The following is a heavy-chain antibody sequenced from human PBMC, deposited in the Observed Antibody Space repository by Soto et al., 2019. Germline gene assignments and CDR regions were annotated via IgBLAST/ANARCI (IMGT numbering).Heavy chain of an antibody. D-gene: IGHD3-16*01. J-gene: IGHJ5*02. CDR2: IYQTGST. CDR3: ARVWGALAPIAGWFGP. Sequence: QVQLQESGPGLVKPSGTLSLTCAVSNGSITSGNWWSWVRQPPGKGLEWSGDIYQTGSTNYNPSLRSRVIISVDKSKNNFSLSLSSVTAADTAVYFCARVWGALAPIAGWFGPWGRGILVTVSS. V-gene: IGHV4-4*02. CDR1: NGSITSGNW.